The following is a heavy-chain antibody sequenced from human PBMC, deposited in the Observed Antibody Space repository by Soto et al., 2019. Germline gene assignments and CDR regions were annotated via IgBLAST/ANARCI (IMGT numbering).Heavy chain of an antibody. V-gene: IGHV1-18*04. J-gene: IGHJ6*02. CDR1: GYTFTSYC. CDR2: ISAYNGNT. D-gene: IGHD6-13*01. CDR3: ASLGKAAAGTRDYYYGMDV. Sequence: GASVKVSCKASGYTFTSYCISWVLQAPGQGLEWMGWISAYNGNTNYAQKLQGRVTMTTDTSTSTAYMELRSLRSDDTAVYYCASLGKAAAGTRDYYYGMDVWGQGTTVTVSS.